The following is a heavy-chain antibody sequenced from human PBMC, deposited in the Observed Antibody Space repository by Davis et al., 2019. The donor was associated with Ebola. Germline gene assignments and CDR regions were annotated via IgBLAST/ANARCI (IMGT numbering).Heavy chain of an antibody. D-gene: IGHD3-22*01. Sequence: GESLKISCTASGFTFSRYAMHWVRQAPGKGPQWVAVISYDGTDNYYADSVKGRFTISRDNSKNTLYLQMNSLRAEDTAVYYCARTYYYDSSGYRNAFDIWGQGTMVTVSS. CDR3: ARTYYYDSSGYRNAFDI. CDR1: GFTFSRYA. J-gene: IGHJ3*02. V-gene: IGHV3-30-3*01. CDR2: ISYDGTDN.